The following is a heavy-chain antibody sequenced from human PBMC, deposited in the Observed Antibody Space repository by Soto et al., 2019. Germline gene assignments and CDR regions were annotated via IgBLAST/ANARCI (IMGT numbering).Heavy chain of an antibody. J-gene: IGHJ4*02. CDR3: ARDPPRVVVTPYFDY. CDR2: ISYDGSNK. V-gene: IGHV3-30-3*01. CDR1: GFTFSSYA. Sequence: QVQLVESGGGVVQPGRSLRLSCAASGFTFSSYAMHWVRQAPGKGLEWVAVISYDGSNKYYADSVKGRFTISRDNSKNTLYLQMNSLRAEDTAVYYCARDPPRVVVTPYFDYWGQGTLVTVSS. D-gene: IGHD2-21*02.